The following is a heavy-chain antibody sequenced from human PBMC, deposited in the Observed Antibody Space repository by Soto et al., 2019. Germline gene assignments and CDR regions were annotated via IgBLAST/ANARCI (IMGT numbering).Heavy chain of an antibody. Sequence: QVQLVESGGGVVQPGRSLRLSCAASGFTFSSYAMHWVRQAPGKGLEWVAVISYDGSNKYYADSVKGRFTISKDNSKNTLYLQMNSVRAEDTAVYSCARDYGDYAGEDYWGQGTLVTVSS. CDR3: ARDYGDYAGEDY. D-gene: IGHD4-17*01. J-gene: IGHJ4*02. CDR2: ISYDGSNK. V-gene: IGHV3-30-3*01. CDR1: GFTFSSYA.